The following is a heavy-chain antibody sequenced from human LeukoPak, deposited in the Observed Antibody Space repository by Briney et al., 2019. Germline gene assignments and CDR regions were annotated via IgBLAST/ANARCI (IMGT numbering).Heavy chain of an antibody. V-gene: IGHV3-23*01. CDR2: ISGSGGST. D-gene: IGHD3-10*01. Sequence: GGSLRLSCAASGFTFSSYAMSWVRQAPGKGLEWVSAISGSGGSTYYADSVKGRFTISRDNSKNTLYLQMNSLRAEDTAVYYCAKDEVGSGSLYYFDYWGQGTLVTVPS. J-gene: IGHJ4*02. CDR3: AKDEVGSGSLYYFDY. CDR1: GFTFSSYA.